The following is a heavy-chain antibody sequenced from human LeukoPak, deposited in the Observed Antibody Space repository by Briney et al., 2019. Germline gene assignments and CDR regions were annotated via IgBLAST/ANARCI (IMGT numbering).Heavy chain of an antibody. Sequence: GASVKVSCKASGYTFTSYGISWVRQAPGQGLEWMGWISAYNGNTNYAQKLQGRVTMTTDTSTSTAYMELRSLRSDDTAVYYCARGNKYCSSTSCYVGDLDYWGQGTLVTVSS. CDR3: ARGNKYCSSTSCYVGDLDY. CDR2: ISAYNGNT. V-gene: IGHV1-18*01. D-gene: IGHD2-2*01. CDR1: GYTFTSYG. J-gene: IGHJ4*02.